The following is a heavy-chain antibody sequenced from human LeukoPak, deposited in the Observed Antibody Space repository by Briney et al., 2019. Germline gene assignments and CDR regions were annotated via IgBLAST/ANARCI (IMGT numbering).Heavy chain of an antibody. CDR3: ATVPVPAPSDYFSGPLDY. V-gene: IGHV3-23*01. Sequence: GGSLRLSCAASGFTFSSYAMSWVRQAPGKGLEWVSRINGRGGGTYYADSVKGRFTISRDNAKNTLYLKMNRLRGEDTAVSYFATVPVPAPSDYFSGPLDYWGQGTLVTVSS. CDR1: GFTFSSYA. J-gene: IGHJ4*02. D-gene: IGHD2-2*01. CDR2: INGRGGGT.